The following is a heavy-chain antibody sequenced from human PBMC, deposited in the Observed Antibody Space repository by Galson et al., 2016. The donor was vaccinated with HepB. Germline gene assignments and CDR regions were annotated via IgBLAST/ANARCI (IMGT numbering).Heavy chain of an antibody. CDR1: GFTFSSYA. CDR3: ARALIGASRLDY. Sequence: SLRLSCAASGFTFSSYAMHWVRQAPGKGLEWVAVIWYDASNKYYADSVKGRFTISRDNSKNTLYLQMNSLRAEDTAVYYCARALIGASRLDYWGQGTLVTVPS. CDR2: IWYDASNK. J-gene: IGHJ4*02. D-gene: IGHD1-26*01. V-gene: IGHV3-33*01.